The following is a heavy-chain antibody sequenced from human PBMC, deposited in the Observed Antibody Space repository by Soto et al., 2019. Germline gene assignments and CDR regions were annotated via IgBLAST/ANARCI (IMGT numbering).Heavy chain of an antibody. V-gene: IGHV1-18*01. Sequence: QVPLVQSGAEVKKPAASVKVSCKASGYTFTSYGISWVRQAPGQGLEWMGWISAYNGNTNYAQKLQGRVTMTTDTSTSTAYMELRSLRSDDTAVYYCARDSTSGWYGTNDAFDIWGQGTMVTVSS. J-gene: IGHJ3*02. D-gene: IGHD6-19*01. CDR3: ARDSTSGWYGTNDAFDI. CDR2: ISAYNGNT. CDR1: GYTFTSYG.